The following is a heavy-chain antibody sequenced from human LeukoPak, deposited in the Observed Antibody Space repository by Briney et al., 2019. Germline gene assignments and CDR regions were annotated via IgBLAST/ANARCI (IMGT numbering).Heavy chain of an antibody. D-gene: IGHD3-10*01. J-gene: IGHJ4*02. CDR1: GFTFSSYS. V-gene: IGHV3-21*01. CDR2: ISSSSSYI. CDR3: ARDVRWLNSGWGSGTYYAPYFDY. Sequence: PGGSLRLSCAASGFTFSSYSMNWVRQAPGKGLEWVSSISSSSSYIYYADSVKGRFTISRDNAKNSLYLQMNSLRAEDTAVYYCARDVRWLNSGWGSGTYYAPYFDYWGQGTLVTVSS.